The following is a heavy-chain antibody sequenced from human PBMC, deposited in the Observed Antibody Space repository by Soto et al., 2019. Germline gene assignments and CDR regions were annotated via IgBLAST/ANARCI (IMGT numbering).Heavy chain of an antibody. J-gene: IGHJ6*02. Sequence: SETLSLTCTVAGGSISSYYWSLIRQPPGKGLEWIGYIYYSGSTNYNPSLKSRVTISVDTSKNQFSLKLSSVTAADTAVYYCARGYSGYDHNTWLVFSVSPYYYGMDVWGQGTTVTVSS. D-gene: IGHD5-12*01. CDR2: IYYSGST. CDR1: GGSISSYY. CDR3: ARGYSGYDHNTWLVFSVSPYYYGMDV. V-gene: IGHV4-59*01.